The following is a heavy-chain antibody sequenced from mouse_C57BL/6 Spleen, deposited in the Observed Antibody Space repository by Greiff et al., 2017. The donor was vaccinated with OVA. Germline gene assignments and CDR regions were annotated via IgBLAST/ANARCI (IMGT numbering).Heavy chain of an antibody. D-gene: IGHD1-1*01. CDR2: ISDGGSYT. V-gene: IGHV5-4*01. J-gene: IGHJ4*01. CDR1: GFTFSSYA. Sequence: DVKLVESGGGLVKPGGSLKLSCAASGFTFSSYAMSWVRQTPEKRLEWVATISDGGSYTYYPDNVKGRFTISRDNAKNNLYLQMSHLKSEDTAMYYCARDRGYYYGSSPMDYWGQGTSVTVSS. CDR3: ARDRGYYYGSSPMDY.